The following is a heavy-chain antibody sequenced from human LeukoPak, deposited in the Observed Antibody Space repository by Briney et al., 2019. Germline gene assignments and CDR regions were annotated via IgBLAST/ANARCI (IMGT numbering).Heavy chain of an antibody. CDR3: ARERTAGTAFDI. D-gene: IGHD6-13*01. V-gene: IGHV4-59*01. CDR1: GGSISSYY. Sequence: KTSETLSLTCTVAGGSISSYYWSWIRQPPGKGLEWIGYIYYSGSTNYNPSLKSRVTISVDTSKNQFSLKLSSVTAADTAVYYCARERTAGTAFDIWGQGTMVTVSS. CDR2: IYYSGST. J-gene: IGHJ3*02.